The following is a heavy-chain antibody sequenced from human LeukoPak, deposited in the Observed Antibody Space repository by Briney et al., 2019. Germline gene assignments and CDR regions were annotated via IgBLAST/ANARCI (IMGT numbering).Heavy chain of an antibody. D-gene: IGHD4-17*01. J-gene: IGHJ4*02. CDR1: GFTFSSYA. Sequence: PGGSLRLSCAASGFTFSSYAMSWVHQAPGKGLEWVSAISGSGGSTYYADSVKGRFTISRDNSKNTLYLQMNSLRAEDTAVYYCAKTSRTIRDYGNRDWGQGTLVTVSS. CDR2: ISGSGGST. V-gene: IGHV3-23*01. CDR3: AKTSRTIRDYGNRD.